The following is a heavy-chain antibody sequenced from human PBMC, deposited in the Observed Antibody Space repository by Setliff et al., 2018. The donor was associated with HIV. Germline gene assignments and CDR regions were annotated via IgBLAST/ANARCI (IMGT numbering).Heavy chain of an antibody. J-gene: IGHJ6*02. CDR2: VNPNSGDA. D-gene: IGHD3-10*01. CDR1: GGTFSSYA. V-gene: IGHV1-2*02. Sequence: RASVKVSCKASGGTFSSYAISWVRQAPGQGLEWLGWVNPNSGDAIYAQNFQGRVTMTRDTSINAAYMELRGLRSDDTAVYYCARNFGLSPSGKYYYYYGMDIWGQGTTVTVSS. CDR3: ARNFGLSPSGKYYYYYGMDI.